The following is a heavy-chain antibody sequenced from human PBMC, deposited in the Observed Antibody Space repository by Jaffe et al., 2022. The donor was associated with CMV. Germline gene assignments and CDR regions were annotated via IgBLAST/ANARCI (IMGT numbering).Heavy chain of an antibody. D-gene: IGHD3-22*01. Sequence: QVQLVQSGAEVKKPGASVKVSCKASGYTFTSYGISWVRQAPGQGLEWMGWISAYNGNTNYAQKLQGRVTMTTDTSTSTAYMELRSLRSDDTAVYYCARDGLRYYYDSSGYPWDYYYYMDVWGKGTTVTVSS. CDR2: ISAYNGNT. J-gene: IGHJ6*03. CDR3: ARDGLRYYYDSSGYPWDYYYYMDV. V-gene: IGHV1-18*04. CDR1: GYTFTSYG.